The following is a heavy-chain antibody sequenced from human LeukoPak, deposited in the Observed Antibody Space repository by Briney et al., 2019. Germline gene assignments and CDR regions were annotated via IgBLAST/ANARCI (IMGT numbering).Heavy chain of an antibody. CDR3: ARVNRGSGRLGYYYGMDV. Sequence: GGSLRLSCAASGFTFSSYGMHWVRQAPGKGLEWVAVISYDGSNKYYADSMKGRFTISRDNSKNTLYLQMNSLRAEDTAVYYCARVNRGSGRLGYYYGMDVWGQGTTVTVSS. CDR1: GFTFSSYG. CDR2: ISYDGSNK. V-gene: IGHV3-30*03. D-gene: IGHD3-10*01. J-gene: IGHJ6*02.